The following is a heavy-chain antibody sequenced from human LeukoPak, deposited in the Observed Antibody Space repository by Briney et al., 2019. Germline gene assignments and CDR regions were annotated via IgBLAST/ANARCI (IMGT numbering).Heavy chain of an antibody. CDR2: VSSSSSTI. V-gene: IGHV3-48*01. Sequence: GGSLRLSCATSGFTFSSYSMNWVRQAPGKGLEWVSYVSSSSSTIYYADSVKGRFTISRDNAMNSVYLQMNSLRAEDTAVYYCARSKRNGFDIWGQGTMVTVSS. CDR3: ARSKRNGFDI. CDR1: GFTFSSYS. J-gene: IGHJ3*02.